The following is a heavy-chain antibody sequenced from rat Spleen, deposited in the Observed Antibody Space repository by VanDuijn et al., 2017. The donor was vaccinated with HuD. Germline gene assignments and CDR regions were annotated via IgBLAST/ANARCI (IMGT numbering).Heavy chain of an antibody. CDR2: LSYDGFTT. CDR1: GFTFNNYG. D-gene: IGHD1-9*01. V-gene: IGHV5-29*01. J-gene: IGHJ2*01. Sequence: EVQLVESGGGLVQPGRSLKLSCAASGFTFNNYGMAWVRQVPTKGLEWVATLSYDGFTTYYRDSVKGRFAISRDNAKNTLYLQMDSLRSEDTATYYCARRHYGYTDYFDYWGQGVMVTVSS. CDR3: ARRHYGYTDYFDY.